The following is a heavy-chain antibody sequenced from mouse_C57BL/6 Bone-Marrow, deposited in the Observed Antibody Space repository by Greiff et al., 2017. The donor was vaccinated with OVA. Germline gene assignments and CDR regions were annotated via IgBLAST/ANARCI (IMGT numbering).Heavy chain of an antibody. CDR3: ARDYKFPDYYGSTWFAY. V-gene: IGHV1-81*01. CDR2: IYPRSGNT. D-gene: IGHD1-1*01. J-gene: IGHJ3*01. CDR1: GYTFTSYG. Sequence: QVQLQQSGAELARPGASVKLSCKASGYTFTSYGISWVKQRTGQGLEWIGEIYPRSGNTYYNEKFKGKATLTADKSYSTAYMELRSLTSEDSAVYFFARDYKFPDYYGSTWFAYWGQGTLVTVSA.